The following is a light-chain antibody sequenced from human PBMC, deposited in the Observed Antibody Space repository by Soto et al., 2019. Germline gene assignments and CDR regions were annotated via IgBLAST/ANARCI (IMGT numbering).Light chain of an antibody. CDR2: DVS. CDR3: CSYTGSSTWV. V-gene: IGLV2-14*01. J-gene: IGLJ3*02. Sequence: QSALTQPASVSGSPGQSITISCTGTSSDLGGYKYVSWYQQHPGKAPKLMIYDVSNRPSGVSNRFSGSKSGNTASLTISGLQTEDDADYYCCSYTGSSTWVFGGGTQLTVL. CDR1: SSDLGGYKY.